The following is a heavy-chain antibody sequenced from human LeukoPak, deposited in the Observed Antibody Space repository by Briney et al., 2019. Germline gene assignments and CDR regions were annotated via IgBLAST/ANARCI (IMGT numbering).Heavy chain of an antibody. CDR1: GYTFTSYD. Sequence: ASVNVSCKASGYTFTSYDINWVRQATGQGLEWMGWMNPNSGNTGYAQKFQGRVTMTRNTSISTAYMELSSLRSEDTAVYYCARGWSTMVRGVADYWGQGTLVNVSS. D-gene: IGHD3-10*01. J-gene: IGHJ4*02. CDR2: MNPNSGNT. V-gene: IGHV1-8*01. CDR3: ARGWSTMVRGVADY.